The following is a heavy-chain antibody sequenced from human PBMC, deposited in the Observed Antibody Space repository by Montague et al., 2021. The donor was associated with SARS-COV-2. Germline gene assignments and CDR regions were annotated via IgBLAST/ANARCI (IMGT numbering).Heavy chain of an antibody. D-gene: IGHD6-13*01. CDR2: TYYRSKWYY. V-gene: IGHV6-1*01. CDR3: ARDPRYSLSWSSDY. J-gene: IGHJ4*02. CDR1: GDSVSSNTAA. Sequence: CAISGDSVSSNTAAWNWIRQSPSRGLEWLGRTYYRSKWYYDYAVSAKSRMTISPDTSKNQFSLQLSSVTPEDRAVHYCARDPRYSLSWSSDYWGQGTLVTVSS.